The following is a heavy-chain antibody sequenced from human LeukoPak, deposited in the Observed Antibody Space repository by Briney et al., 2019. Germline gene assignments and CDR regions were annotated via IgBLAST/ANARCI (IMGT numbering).Heavy chain of an antibody. CDR1: GGTFSSYA. J-gene: IGHJ5*02. Sequence: GASVKVSRKASGGTFSSYAISWVRQAPGQGLEWMGGIIPIFGTANYAQKFQGRVTITADESTSTAYMELSSLRSEDTAVYYCARSKNRIVVVPAAFVWFDPWGQGTLVTVSS. V-gene: IGHV1-69*13. CDR2: IIPIFGTA. CDR3: ARSKNRIVVVPAAFVWFDP. D-gene: IGHD2-2*01.